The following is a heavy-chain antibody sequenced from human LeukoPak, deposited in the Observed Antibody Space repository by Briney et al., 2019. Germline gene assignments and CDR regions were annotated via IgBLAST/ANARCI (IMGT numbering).Heavy chain of an antibody. D-gene: IGHD4-17*01. CDR3: TSDRTVAHFDC. CDR1: GFTFTTYT. V-gene: IGHV3-21*01. Sequence: GGSLRLSCVASGFTFTTYTMHWVRQAPGKGLEWVSFISGSSSSIYYADSVQGRFTISIDNAKNSLYLQMNSLRAEDTAVYYCTSDRTVAHFDCWGQGTLVTVSS. CDR2: ISGSSSSI. J-gene: IGHJ4*02.